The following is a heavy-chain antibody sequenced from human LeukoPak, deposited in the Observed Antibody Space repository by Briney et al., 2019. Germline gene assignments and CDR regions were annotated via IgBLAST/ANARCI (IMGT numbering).Heavy chain of an antibody. CDR2: IYYSGST. CDR1: GGSISSSYYY. Sequence: PSETLSLTCTVSGGSISSSYYYWGWIRQPPGHGLEWIGNIYYSGSTHYNPSLKSRVTISVDTSKNQFSLKLSSVTAADTAVYYCARGQILDPYSSSPFDYWGQGTLVTVSS. D-gene: IGHD6-6*01. J-gene: IGHJ4*02. CDR3: ARGQILDPYSSSPFDY. V-gene: IGHV4-39*07.